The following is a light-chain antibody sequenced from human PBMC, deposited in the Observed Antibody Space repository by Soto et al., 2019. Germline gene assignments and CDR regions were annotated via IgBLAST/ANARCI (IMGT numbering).Light chain of an antibody. J-gene: IGLJ2*01. Sequence: QSALTQPASVSGSPGQSITMSCTGTSSDVGGYNYVSWYQQHPGKAPKLMIYDVSNRPSGVSNRFSGSKSGNTASLTISGLQAEDEADYYCSSYTSSSTLGVVFGGGPKLTVL. V-gene: IGLV2-14*01. CDR2: DVS. CDR1: SSDVGGYNY. CDR3: SSYTSSSTLGVV.